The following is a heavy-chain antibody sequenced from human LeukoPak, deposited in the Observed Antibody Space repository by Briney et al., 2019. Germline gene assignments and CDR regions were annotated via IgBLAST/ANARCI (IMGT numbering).Heavy chain of an antibody. Sequence: QTGGSLRLSCAASGFTFSSYGMHWVRQAPGKGLEWVAVIWYDGSNKYYADSVKGRFTISRDNSKNTLYLQMNSLRAEDTAVYYCARSGSYYSFDYWGQGTLVTVSS. CDR2: IWYDGSNK. CDR1: GFTFSSYG. CDR3: ARSGSYYSFDY. J-gene: IGHJ4*02. D-gene: IGHD1-26*01. V-gene: IGHV3-33*01.